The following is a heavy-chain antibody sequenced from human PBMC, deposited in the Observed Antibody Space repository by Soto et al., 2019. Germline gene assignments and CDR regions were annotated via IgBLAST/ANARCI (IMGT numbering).Heavy chain of an antibody. CDR2: IKQGGSEP. D-gene: IGHD5-18*01. V-gene: IGHV3-7*01. J-gene: IGHJ4*02. Sequence: GGSLRLSCVASGLSFSNIWTSWVRQAPGKGLEWVANIKQGGSEPYYVDSVKGRFTISKDNTKNSLYLLMNSLRVEDTALYYCASLDTAQVETAGYWGQGTLVTVSS. CDR1: GLSFSNIW. CDR3: ASLDTAQVETAGY.